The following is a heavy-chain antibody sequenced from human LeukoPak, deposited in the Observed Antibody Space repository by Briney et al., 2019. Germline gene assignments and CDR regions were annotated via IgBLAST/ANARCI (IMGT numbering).Heavy chain of an antibody. Sequence: SVKVSCEASGGTLINYRITWVRQAPGQGLEWMGGIIPIFGTANYAQKFQGRVTITTAESASTAYMELRSLRSEDTAVYYCARGNSRWSTPTSSYYYRMDVWGQGTTVAVSS. CDR1: GGTLINYR. CDR2: IIPIFGTA. J-gene: IGHJ6*02. CDR3: ARGNSRWSTPTSSYYYRMDV. D-gene: IGHD2-8*01. V-gene: IGHV1-69*05.